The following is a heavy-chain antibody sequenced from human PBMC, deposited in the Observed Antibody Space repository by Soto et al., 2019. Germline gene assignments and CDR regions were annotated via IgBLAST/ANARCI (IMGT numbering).Heavy chain of an antibody. V-gene: IGHV3-21*01. CDR2: ISSKSSYK. Sequence: EVQLVESGGDLVKPGGSLRLSCAASGFTFSSYSMSWVRQAPGKGLEWVSSISSKSSYKYFADSIKDRFTISRYNAKNSLYLQMHSLRVEDTDVYYCARDALYCGGDCYFDFWGQGTLVTVSS. D-gene: IGHD2-21*02. CDR1: GFTFSSYS. CDR3: ARDALYCGGDCYFDF. J-gene: IGHJ4*02.